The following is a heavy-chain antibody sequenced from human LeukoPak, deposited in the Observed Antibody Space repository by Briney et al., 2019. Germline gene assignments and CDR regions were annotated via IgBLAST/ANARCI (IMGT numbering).Heavy chain of an antibody. V-gene: IGHV3-30*18. CDR3: AKAPINHYYDTNYYFDY. D-gene: IGHD3-22*01. CDR1: GFTFSSYG. Sequence: GGSLRLSCAASGFTFSSYGMHWVRQAPGKGLEWVAVISYDGSNINYAESVKGRFTISRDNSKNTLYLQMNSLRAEDTAVYYCAKAPINHYYDTNYYFDYWGQGTLVTVS. J-gene: IGHJ4*02. CDR2: ISYDGSNI.